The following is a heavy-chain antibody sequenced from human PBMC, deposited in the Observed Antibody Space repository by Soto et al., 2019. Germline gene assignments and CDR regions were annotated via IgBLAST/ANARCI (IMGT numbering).Heavy chain of an antibody. CDR3: AKGMDCSGGSCYSSFDY. Sequence: SCKASGYTFTGYYMHWVRQAPGKGLEWVAVISYDGSNKYYADSVKGRFTISRDNSKNTLYLQMNSLRAEDTAVYYCAKGMDCSGGSCYSSFDYWGQGTLVTVSS. D-gene: IGHD2-15*01. V-gene: IGHV3-30*18. J-gene: IGHJ4*02. CDR2: ISYDGSNK. CDR1: GYTFTGYY.